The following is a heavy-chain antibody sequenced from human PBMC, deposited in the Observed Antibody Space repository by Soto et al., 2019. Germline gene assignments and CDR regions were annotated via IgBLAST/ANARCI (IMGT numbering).Heavy chain of an antibody. J-gene: IGHJ4*02. CDR3: AKFRSGPAAGGY. V-gene: IGHV3-23*01. Sequence: GWSLRLSCAASGFTFSSYAMSWVRQAPGKGLEWVSAISGSGGSTYYADSVKGRFTISRDNSKNTLYLQMNSLRAKDTAVYDCAKFRSGPAAGGYWGQGTLVTVST. D-gene: IGHD6-13*01. CDR1: GFTFSSYA. CDR2: ISGSGGST.